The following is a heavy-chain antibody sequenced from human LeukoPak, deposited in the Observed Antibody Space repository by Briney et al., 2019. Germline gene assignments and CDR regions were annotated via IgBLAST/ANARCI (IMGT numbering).Heavy chain of an antibody. CDR2: INHSGST. CDR1: GGSFSGYY. J-gene: IGHJ4*02. D-gene: IGHD3-10*01. V-gene: IGHV4-34*01. CDR3: ARGRKYYYGSGSYYGY. Sequence: PSETLSLTCAVYGGSFSGYYWSWIRQPPGKGLEWIGEINHSGSTNYNPSLKSRVTISVDTSKNQFSLKLSSVTAADTAVYYCARGRKYYYGSGSYYGYWGKGTLVTVSS.